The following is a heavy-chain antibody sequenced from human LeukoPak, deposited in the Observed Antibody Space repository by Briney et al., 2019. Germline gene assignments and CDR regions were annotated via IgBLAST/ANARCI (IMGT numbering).Heavy chain of an antibody. CDR1: GFTFSSYG. J-gene: IGHJ3*02. CDR2: IRYDGSNK. CDR3: ARGGSYPSAFDI. Sequence: GGSLRLSCAASGFTFSSYGMHWVRQAPGKGLEWVAFIRYDGSNKYYADSVKGRFTISRDNSKNTLYLQMNSLRAEDTAVYYCARGGSYPSAFDIWGQGTMVTVSS. V-gene: IGHV3-30*02. D-gene: IGHD1-26*01.